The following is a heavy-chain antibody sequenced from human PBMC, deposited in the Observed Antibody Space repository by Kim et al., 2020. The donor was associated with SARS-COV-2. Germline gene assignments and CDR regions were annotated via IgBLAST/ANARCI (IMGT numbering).Heavy chain of an antibody. CDR3: ARWGATSSYYDSSGYYYKLGKNYYHGRVV. V-gene: IGHV1-69*13. J-gene: IGHJ6*02. CDR2: IIPIFGTA. Sequence: SVKVSCKASGGTFSSYAISWVRQAPGQGLEWMGGIIPIFGTANYAQKFQGRVTITADESTSTAYMELSSLRSEDTAVYYCARWGATSSYYDSSGYYYKLGKNYYHGRVVGGQKTTVTVSS. CDR1: GGTFSSYA. D-gene: IGHD3-22*01.